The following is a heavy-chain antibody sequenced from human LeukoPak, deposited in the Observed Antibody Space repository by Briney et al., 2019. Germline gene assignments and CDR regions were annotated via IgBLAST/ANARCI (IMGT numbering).Heavy chain of an antibody. CDR1: GFTFSSYA. CDR3: ARAGGRTTVTSPLVDY. V-gene: IGHV3-30-3*01. J-gene: IGHJ4*02. D-gene: IGHD4-17*01. Sequence: QPGRSLRLSCAASGFTFSSYAMHWVRRAPGKGLEWVAVISYDGSNKYYADSVKGRFTISRDNSKNTLYLQMNSLRAEDTAVYYCARAGGRTTVTSPLVDYWGQGTLVTVSS. CDR2: ISYDGSNK.